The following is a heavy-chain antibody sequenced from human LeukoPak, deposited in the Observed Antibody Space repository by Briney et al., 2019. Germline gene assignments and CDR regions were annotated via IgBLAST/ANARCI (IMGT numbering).Heavy chain of an antibody. Sequence: PGGSLRLSCAASGFTFSIYVMSWVRQAPGKGLEWVSTISGGTSGTHYADSVRGRFTISRDNAKNSLYLQMNSLRAEDTAVYYCARPYYYGSGSYPFDAFDIWGQGTMVTVSS. CDR2: ISGGTSGT. V-gene: IGHV3-21*01. CDR1: GFTFSIYV. D-gene: IGHD3-10*01. CDR3: ARPYYYGSGSYPFDAFDI. J-gene: IGHJ3*02.